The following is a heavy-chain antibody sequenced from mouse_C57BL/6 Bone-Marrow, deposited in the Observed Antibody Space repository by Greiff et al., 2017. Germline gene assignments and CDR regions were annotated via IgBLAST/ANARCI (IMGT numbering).Heavy chain of an antibody. CDR2: IWGGGST. V-gene: IGHV2-9*01. CDR1: GFSLTSYG. Sequence: QVQLQQSGPGLVAPSQSLSITCTVSGFSLTSYGVDWVRQPPGQGLEWLGVIWGGGSTNYNSALMSRLSISKDNSKSQVFLKMNSLHTDDTAMYYGAKRGITTVAYAMDYWGQGTSVTVSS. CDR3: AKRGITTVAYAMDY. J-gene: IGHJ4*01. D-gene: IGHD1-1*01.